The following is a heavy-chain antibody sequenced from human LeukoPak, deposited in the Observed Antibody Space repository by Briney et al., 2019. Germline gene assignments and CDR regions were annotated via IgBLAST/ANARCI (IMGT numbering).Heavy chain of an antibody. V-gene: IGHV3-21*01. D-gene: IGHD3-22*01. CDR1: GFTFSSYD. CDR3: ARAGMDGRGYYQGFDY. Sequence: GGSLRLSCAASGFTFSSYDMNWVRQAPGKGLEWVSSITSGSSYRFYADSVKGRFTISRDNAKNSLYLQMNSLRAEDTALYYCARAGMDGRGYYQGFDYWGQGTLVTVSS. J-gene: IGHJ4*02. CDR2: ITSGSSYR.